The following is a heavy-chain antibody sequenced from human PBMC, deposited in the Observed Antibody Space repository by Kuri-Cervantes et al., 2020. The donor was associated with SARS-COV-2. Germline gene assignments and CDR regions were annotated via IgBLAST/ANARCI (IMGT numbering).Heavy chain of an antibody. Sequence: SETLSLTCIVSGGSIASSYWGWIRQPPGKGLEWIGSIYYSGSTYYSPSLKSRVTISVDTSKNHFSLRLTSVTATDTAVYYCARGFSTGWSEGNYFDPWGRGPWSPSPQ. CDR1: GGSIASSY. CDR2: IYYSGST. V-gene: IGHV4-39*02. D-gene: IGHD6-19*01. J-gene: IGHJ5*02. CDR3: ARGFSTGWSEGNYFDP.